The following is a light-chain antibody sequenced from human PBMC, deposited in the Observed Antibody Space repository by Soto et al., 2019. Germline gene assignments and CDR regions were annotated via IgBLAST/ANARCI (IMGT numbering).Light chain of an antibody. CDR3: QQYDGSTET. Sequence: EIVLTQSPGTLSLSPGERATLSCRASQRISSRYLVWYQQRPGQAPRLLIYGASRRATGTPDRFSGSGSGTDFTLTISRLEPEDSAVYYCQQYDGSTETFGQGTKVEIK. CDR2: GAS. J-gene: IGKJ1*01. V-gene: IGKV3-20*01. CDR1: QRISSRY.